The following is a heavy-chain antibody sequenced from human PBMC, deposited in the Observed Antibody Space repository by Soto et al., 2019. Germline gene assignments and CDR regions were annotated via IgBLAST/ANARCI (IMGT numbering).Heavy chain of an antibody. V-gene: IGHV4-34*01. D-gene: IGHD4-4*01. CDR3: ARGTTEPKNWFDP. CDR2: INHSGST. CDR1: GGSFSGYY. Sequence: SETLSLTCAVYGGSFSGYYWSWIRQPPGKGLEWIGEINHSGSTNYNPSLKSRVTISVDTSKNQFSLKLSSVTAADTAVYYCARGTTEPKNWFDPWGQGTLVTVSS. J-gene: IGHJ5*02.